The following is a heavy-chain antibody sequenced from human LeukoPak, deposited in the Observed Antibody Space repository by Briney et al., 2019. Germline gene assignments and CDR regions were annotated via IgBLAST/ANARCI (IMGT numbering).Heavy chain of an antibody. Sequence: PGGSLRLSCAASGFTFSDYYMSWVRQAPGEGLEWVSSISSSSSYIYYADSVKGRFTISRDNAKNSLYLQMNSLRAEDTAVYYCARVAARHLDYWGQGTLVTVSS. D-gene: IGHD6-6*01. J-gene: IGHJ4*02. CDR3: ARVAARHLDY. V-gene: IGHV3-21*01. CDR1: GFTFSDYY. CDR2: ISSSSSYI.